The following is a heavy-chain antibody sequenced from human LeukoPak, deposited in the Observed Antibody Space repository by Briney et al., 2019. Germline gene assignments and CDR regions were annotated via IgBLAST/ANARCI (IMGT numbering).Heavy chain of an antibody. CDR1: GFTVSSNY. J-gene: IGHJ4*02. Sequence: GGSLRLSCAASGFTVSSNYMSWVRQAPGKGLEWVSVIYSGGSTYYADSVKGRFTISRDNSKNTLYLQMSSLRAEDTAVYYCAKGGMYRPNYFDYWGQGTLVTVSS. D-gene: IGHD1-26*01. V-gene: IGHV3-53*01. CDR3: AKGGMYRPNYFDY. CDR2: IYSGGST.